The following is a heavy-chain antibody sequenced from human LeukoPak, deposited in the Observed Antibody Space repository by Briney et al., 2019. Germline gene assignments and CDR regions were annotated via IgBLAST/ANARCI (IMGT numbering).Heavy chain of an antibody. J-gene: IGHJ4*02. CDR1: GFTFSSYE. CDR2: IISSGSTI. Sequence: HPGGSLRLSRAASGFTFSSYEMNWVRQAPGKGLEWVSYIISSGSTIYYADSVKGRFTISRDNAKNSLYLQMNSLRAEDTAVYYCARAVRYDYVWGSYLDYWGQGTLVTVSS. D-gene: IGHD3-16*02. CDR3: ARAVRYDYVWGSYLDY. V-gene: IGHV3-48*03.